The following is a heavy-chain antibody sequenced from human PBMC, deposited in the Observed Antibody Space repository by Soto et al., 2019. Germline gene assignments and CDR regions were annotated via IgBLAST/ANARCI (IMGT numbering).Heavy chain of an antibody. CDR3: ARAKITIFVVVDYANNGIDA. CDR2: ISAYNGNT. J-gene: IGHJ5*01. CDR1: DYTFTSYG. Sequence: SVKVSCKASDYTFTSYGISWVRQAPGQGLEWMGWISAYNGNTNYAQKLQGRVTMTTDTSTSTAYMELRSLRSDDTAVYYCARAKITIFVVVDYANNGIDAWGQRDPVPVSS. D-gene: IGHD3-3*01. V-gene: IGHV1-18*01.